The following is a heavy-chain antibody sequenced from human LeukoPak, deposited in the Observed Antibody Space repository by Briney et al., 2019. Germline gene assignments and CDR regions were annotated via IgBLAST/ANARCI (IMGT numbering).Heavy chain of an antibody. Sequence: GESLKISCKGSGYSFTSYWIGWVRQMPGKGLEWMGIIYPGDYDTRYSPSFQGQVTISADKSISTAYLQWSSLKASDTAMYYCARLRLYDYVWGSFGAPTPTDAFDIWGQGTMVTVSS. CDR1: GYSFTSYW. CDR3: ARLRLYDYVWGSFGAPTPTDAFDI. CDR2: IYPGDYDT. D-gene: IGHD3-16*01. J-gene: IGHJ3*02. V-gene: IGHV5-51*01.